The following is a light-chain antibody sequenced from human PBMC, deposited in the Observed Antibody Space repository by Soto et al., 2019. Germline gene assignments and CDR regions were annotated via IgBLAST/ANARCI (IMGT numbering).Light chain of an antibody. CDR2: SSS. Sequence: IQMSQSPSTLSASLGETVTITCRASQSIGKGLAWHQQKPGQAPDLLIHSSSTLQSGVPSRFSGSGSGTEFTHTITNVQPDDSATYYCQQYNTVSSFGQGTRLEI. CDR1: QSIGKG. J-gene: IGKJ2*03. V-gene: IGKV1-5*03. CDR3: QQYNTVSS.